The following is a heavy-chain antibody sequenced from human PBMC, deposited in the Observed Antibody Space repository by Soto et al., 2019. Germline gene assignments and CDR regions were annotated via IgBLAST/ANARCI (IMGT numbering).Heavy chain of an antibody. CDR3: ARDQSYSDTYWWLDS. CDR2: INPNGGRT. J-gene: IGHJ5*01. Sequence: QVQLVQSGAEVKKPGASVKVSCKASGYICTSTWMHWVRQAPGQGLEWMGIINPNGGRTIYADKFQGRVTMTRDTSTATDYMELSSLRSEDTAMYYCARDQSYSDTYWWLDSWGQGTLVTVSS. V-gene: IGHV1-46*01. D-gene: IGHD3-16*01. CDR1: GYICTSTW.